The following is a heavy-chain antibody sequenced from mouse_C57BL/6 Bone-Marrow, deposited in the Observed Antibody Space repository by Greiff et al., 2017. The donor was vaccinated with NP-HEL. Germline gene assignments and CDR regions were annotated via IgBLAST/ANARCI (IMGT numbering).Heavy chain of an antibody. J-gene: IGHJ3*01. D-gene: IGHD1-1*01. CDR2: IYPGDGDT. Sequence: VQLKESGPELVKPGASVKISCKASGYAFSSSWMNWVKQRPGKGLEWIGRIYPGDGDTNYNGKFKGKATLTADKSSSTAYMQLSSLTSEDSAVYFCARGDGSSPAWFAYWGQGTLVTVSA. CDR1: GYAFSSSW. V-gene: IGHV1-82*01. CDR3: ARGDGSSPAWFAY.